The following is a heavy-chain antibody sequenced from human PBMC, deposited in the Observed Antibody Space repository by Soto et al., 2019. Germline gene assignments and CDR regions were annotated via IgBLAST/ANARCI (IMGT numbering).Heavy chain of an antibody. V-gene: IGHV1-69*12. Sequence: QVQLVQSGAEVKKPGSSVKVSCKASGGTFSSYAISWVRQAPGQGLEWMGGIIPTFGTSNYAQKFQGRVTITADESTSKAYMELRSLRSEDTAVYYCARVGQEGGYGQEDYWGKGTLLTASS. D-gene: IGHD5-12*01. J-gene: IGHJ4*02. CDR2: IIPTFGTS. CDR1: GGTFSSYA. CDR3: ARVGQEGGYGQEDY.